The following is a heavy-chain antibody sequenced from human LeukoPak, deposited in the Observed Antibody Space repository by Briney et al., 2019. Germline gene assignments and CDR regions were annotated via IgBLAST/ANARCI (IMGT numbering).Heavy chain of an antibody. CDR3: RSLIAARQDAFDI. Sequence: GGSLRLSCAASGFTFSSYGMHWVRQAPGKGLEWVAVISYDGSNKYYAGSVKGRFTISRDNSKNTLYLQMNSLRAEDTAVYYCRSLIAARQDAFDIWGQGTMVTVSS. CDR2: ISYDGSNK. D-gene: IGHD6-6*01. V-gene: IGHV3-30*03. J-gene: IGHJ3*02. CDR1: GFTFSSYG.